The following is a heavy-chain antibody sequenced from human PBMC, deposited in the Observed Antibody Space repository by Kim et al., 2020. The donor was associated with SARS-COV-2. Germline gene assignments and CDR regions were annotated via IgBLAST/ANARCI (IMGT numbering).Heavy chain of an antibody. J-gene: IGHJ3*02. CDR2: IGTAGDT. D-gene: IGHD3-10*01. CDR1: GFTFSSYD. CDR3: ARGGGAGSFSGDAFDI. V-gene: IGHV3-13*04. Sequence: GGSLRLSCAASGFTFSSYDMHWVRQATGKGLEWVSAIGTAGDTYYPGSVKGRFTISRENAKNSLYLQMNSLIAGDTAVYYCARGGGAGSFSGDAFDIWGQGTMVTVSS.